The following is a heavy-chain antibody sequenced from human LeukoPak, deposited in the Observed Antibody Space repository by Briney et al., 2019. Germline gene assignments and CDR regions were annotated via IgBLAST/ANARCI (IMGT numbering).Heavy chain of an antibody. J-gene: IGHJ4*02. V-gene: IGHV4-34*01. CDR2: INHSGST. D-gene: IGHD6-19*01. Sequence: NPSETLSPTCAVYGGSFSGYYWSWIRQPPGKGLEWIGEINHSGSTNYNPSLKSRVTISVDTSKNQFSLKLSSVTAADTAVYYCARGKQWLAGSFDYWGQGTLVTVSS. CDR3: ARGKQWLAGSFDY. CDR1: GGSFSGYY.